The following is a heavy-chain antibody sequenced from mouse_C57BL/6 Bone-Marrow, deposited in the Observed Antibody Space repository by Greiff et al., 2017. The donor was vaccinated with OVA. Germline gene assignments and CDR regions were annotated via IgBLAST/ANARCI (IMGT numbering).Heavy chain of an antibody. CDR2: IDPEDGDT. J-gene: IGHJ1*03. Sequence: EVQRVESGAELVRPGASVKLSCTASGFNIKDYYMHWVKQRPEQGLEWIGRIDPEDGDTEYAPKFQGKATMTADTSSNTAYLQLSSLTSEDTAVYYCTTVITTVVRWYFDVWGTGTTVTVSS. V-gene: IGHV14-1*01. CDR3: TTVITTVVRWYFDV. D-gene: IGHD1-1*01. CDR1: GFNIKDYY.